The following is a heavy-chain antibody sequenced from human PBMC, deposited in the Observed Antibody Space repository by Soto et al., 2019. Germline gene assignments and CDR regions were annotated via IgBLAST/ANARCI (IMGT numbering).Heavy chain of an antibody. CDR1: GYTFTSYY. V-gene: IGHV1-46*03. CDR3: ASWGFWSGFTTPNYYYYYMDV. CDR2: INPSGGST. Sequence: QVQLVQSGAEVKKPGASVKVSCKASGYTFTSYYMHWVRQAPVQGLEWMGIINPSGGSTSYAQKFQGRVTMTRDTSTSTVYMELSSLRSEDTAVYYCASWGFWSGFTTPNYYYYYMDVWGKGTTVTVSS. D-gene: IGHD3-3*01. J-gene: IGHJ6*03.